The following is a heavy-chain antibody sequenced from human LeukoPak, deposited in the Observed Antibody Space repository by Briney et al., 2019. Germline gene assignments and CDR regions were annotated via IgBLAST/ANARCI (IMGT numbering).Heavy chain of an antibody. CDR1: GFTFSSYA. J-gene: IGHJ4*02. V-gene: IGHV3-23*01. Sequence: GGSLRLSCAASGFTFSSYAMIWVRQAPGKGLEWVSGIDGSGGRPPSADCVKGRFTISRDISKNTLYLQMDSLRAEDTAAYYCARGKDHDFWNPFDHWGQGTLVTVSS. CDR2: IDGSGGRP. CDR3: ARGKDHDFWNPFDH. D-gene: IGHD3-3*01.